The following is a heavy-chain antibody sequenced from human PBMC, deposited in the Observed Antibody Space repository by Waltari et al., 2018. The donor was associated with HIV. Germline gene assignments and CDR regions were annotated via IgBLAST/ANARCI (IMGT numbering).Heavy chain of an antibody. D-gene: IGHD3-16*02. CDR1: GYTFTDFS. CDR2: NSHKDGGT. CDR3: ARVPHGPLGDLSTYYLYF. Sequence: QVQLEQSGAEVKKPGSSVKVSCKDSGYTFTDFSLHWVRKAPGQGPEWWEWNSHKDGGTTNAKKCQGRFTMTRERSMRTAYMKLSSLRSDDTAVYFCARVPHGPLGDLSTYYLYFLGQRP. J-gene: IGHJ4*03. V-gene: IGHV1-2*02.